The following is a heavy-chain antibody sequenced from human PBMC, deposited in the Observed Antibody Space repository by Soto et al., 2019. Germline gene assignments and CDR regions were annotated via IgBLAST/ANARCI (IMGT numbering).Heavy chain of an antibody. J-gene: IGHJ4*02. V-gene: IGHV4-30-2*01. CDR1: GGSTSSGGYP. Sequence: SETLSLTCAVSGGSTSSGGYPWSWIRQPPGKGLEWIGYIYHSGSTYYNPSLKSRVTISVDRSKNQFSLKLSSVTAADTAVYYCARGNVVAIDYWGQGTLVTVSS. D-gene: IGHD2-21*01. CDR2: IYHSGST. CDR3: ARGNVVAIDY.